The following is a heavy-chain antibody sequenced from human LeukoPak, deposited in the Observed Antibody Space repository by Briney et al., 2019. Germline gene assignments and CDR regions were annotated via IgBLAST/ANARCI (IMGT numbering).Heavy chain of an antibody. CDR3: IRYIGHGYFDY. CDR1: GFTFGDYA. V-gene: IGHV3-49*04. Sequence: GGSLRLSCTASGFTFGDYAMSWVRQAPGKGLEWVGFIRSKAYGGTTEYAASVKGRFTISRDDSKSIAYLQMNSLKTEDTAVYYCIRYIGHGYFDYWGQGTLVTVSS. J-gene: IGHJ4*02. D-gene: IGHD3-16*02. CDR2: IRSKAYGGTT.